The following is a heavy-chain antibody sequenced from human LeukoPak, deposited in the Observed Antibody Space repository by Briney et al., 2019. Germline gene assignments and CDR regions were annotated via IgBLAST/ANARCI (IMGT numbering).Heavy chain of an antibody. J-gene: IGHJ6*03. D-gene: IGHD3-10*01. CDR3: ARERRELVYYYYYYMDV. V-gene: IGHV3-48*03. Sequence: GGSLRLSCAASGFTFSSYEMNWVRQAPGKGLEWVSYISSSGSTIYYADSVKGRFTISRDNAKNSLYLQMNSLRAEDTAVYYCARERRELVYYYYYYMDVWGKGTTVTISS. CDR2: ISSSGSTI. CDR1: GFTFSSYE.